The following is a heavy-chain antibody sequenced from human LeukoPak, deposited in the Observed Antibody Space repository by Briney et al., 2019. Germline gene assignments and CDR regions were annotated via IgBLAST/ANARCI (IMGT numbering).Heavy chain of an antibody. D-gene: IGHD3-22*01. J-gene: IGHJ4*02. V-gene: IGHV4-39*07. CDR3: ARFPYDRIDY. Sequence: SETLSLTCSVSGGSSNRNSYYWGWIRHPPGRGLEWIGGIYNSGTTFYSPSLQSRVTISVDTSKNQFSLKLSSVTAADTAVYYCARFPYDRIDYWGQGTLVTVSS. CDR1: GGSSNRNSYY. CDR2: IYNSGTT.